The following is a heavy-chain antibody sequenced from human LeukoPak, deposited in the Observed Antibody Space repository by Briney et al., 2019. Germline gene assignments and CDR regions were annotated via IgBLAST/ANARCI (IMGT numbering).Heavy chain of an antibody. Sequence: ASVKVSCKASGYTFTGYYMHWVRQAPGQGLEWMGWINPNSGGTNYAQKFQGRVTMTRDTSISTAYMELSRLRSDDTAVYYCARDFCRGGSCYSYSDSWGQGTLVTVSS. CDR1: GYTFTGYY. CDR2: INPNSGGT. V-gene: IGHV1-2*02. D-gene: IGHD2-15*01. J-gene: IGHJ4*02. CDR3: ARDFCRGGSCYSYSDS.